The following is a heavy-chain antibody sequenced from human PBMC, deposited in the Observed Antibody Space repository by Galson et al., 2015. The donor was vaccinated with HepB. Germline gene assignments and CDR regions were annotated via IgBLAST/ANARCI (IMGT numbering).Heavy chain of an antibody. V-gene: IGHV4-34*01. J-gene: IGHJ4*02. CDR3: ARGPFVLLWADYNYYFDY. CDR2: INHSGST. D-gene: IGHD3-10*01. Sequence: SETLSLTCAVYGGSFSGYYWSWIRQPPGKGLEWIGEINHSGSTNYNPSLKSRVTISVDTSKNQFSLKLSSVTAADTAVYYCARGPFVLLWADYNYYFDYWGQGTLVTVSS. CDR1: GGSFSGYY.